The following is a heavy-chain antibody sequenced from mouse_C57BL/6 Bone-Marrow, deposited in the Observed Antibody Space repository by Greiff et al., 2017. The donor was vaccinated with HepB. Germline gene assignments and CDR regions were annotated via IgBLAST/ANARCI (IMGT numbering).Heavy chain of an antibody. D-gene: IGHD1-1*01. Sequence: VQLQQSGAELVRPGASVKLSCTASGFTFKDYYMHWVKQRPEQGLEWIGRIDPENGDTEYASKFQGKATITADTSSNTAYLQLSSLTSEDTAVYYCTVPITTAFAYWGQAPLVTVSA. CDR3: TVPITTAFAY. CDR1: GFTFKDYY. J-gene: IGHJ3*01. CDR2: IDPENGDT. V-gene: IGHV14-4*01.